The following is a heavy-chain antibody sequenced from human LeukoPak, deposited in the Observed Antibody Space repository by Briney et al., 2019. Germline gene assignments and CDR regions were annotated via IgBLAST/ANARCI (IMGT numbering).Heavy chain of an antibody. CDR2: LSAYNGKT. CDR1: GYTFVNYC. V-gene: IGHV1-18*01. Sequence: ATVKLSCNTSGYTFVNYCVTWVRQAPGQAPEWMGWLSAYNGKTVYAQKFQVRVTMTTDTATTTAYLELRGLRSDDTAVYFCARASVLGVIKALIMYWGQGTLVTVS. D-gene: IGHD3-10*01. CDR3: ARASVLGVIKALIMY. J-gene: IGHJ4*02.